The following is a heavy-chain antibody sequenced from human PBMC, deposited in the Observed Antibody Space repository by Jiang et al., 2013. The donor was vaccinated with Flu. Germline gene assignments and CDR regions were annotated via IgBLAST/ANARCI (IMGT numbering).Heavy chain of an antibody. Sequence: GPGLVKPSETLSLSCTVSGGSIISESSYWGWIRQPPGKGLEWIGSIYYSGTTYYNPSLKNRVTISVDTSKKQFSLKLSSVIAADTAVYYCASQHWDHGVGSYYMSHWGQGTLVTVSS. CDR1: GGSIISESSY. CDR3: ASQHWDHGVGSYYMSH. D-gene: IGHD3-10*01. V-gene: IGHV4-39*07. J-gene: IGHJ4*02. CDR2: IYYSGTT.